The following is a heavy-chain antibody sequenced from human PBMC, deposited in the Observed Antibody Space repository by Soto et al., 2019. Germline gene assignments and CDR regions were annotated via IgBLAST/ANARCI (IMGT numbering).Heavy chain of an antibody. CDR3: ARDLYYYDSSGYPIYFDY. CDR1: GYTFTSYG. J-gene: IGHJ4*02. CDR2: ISAYNGNT. V-gene: IGHV1-18*01. D-gene: IGHD3-22*01. Sequence: QVQLVQSGAEVKKPGASVKVSCKASGYTFTSYGISWVRQAPGQGREWKGWISAYNGNTNYAQKLQGRVTMTTDTSTSTAYMELRSLRSDDTAVYYCARDLYYYDSSGYPIYFDYWGQGTLVTVSS.